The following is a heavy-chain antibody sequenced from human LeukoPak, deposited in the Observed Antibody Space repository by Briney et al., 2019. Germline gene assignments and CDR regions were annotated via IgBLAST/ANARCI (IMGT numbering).Heavy chain of an antibody. CDR2: IYYSGST. CDR3: ARQKSNTFDY. Sequence: SETLSLTCTVSGGAISRYYWSWIRQPPGKGLEWIGYIYYSGSTNYNPSLKSRVTISVDTSKNQFSLKLSSVTAADTAVYYCARQKSNTFDYWGQGTLVTVSS. D-gene: IGHD4-11*01. J-gene: IGHJ4*02. CDR1: GGAISRYY. V-gene: IGHV4-59*01.